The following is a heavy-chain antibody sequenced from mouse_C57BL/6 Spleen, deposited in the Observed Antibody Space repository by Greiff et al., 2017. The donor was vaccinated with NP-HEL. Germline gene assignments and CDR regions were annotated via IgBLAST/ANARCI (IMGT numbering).Heavy chain of an antibody. CDR2: IDPANGNT. V-gene: IGHV14-3*01. J-gene: IGHJ2*01. CDR3: AINRGITTVVATRVWFDY. Sequence: VQLQQSVAELVRPGASVKLSCTASGFNIKNTYMHWVKQRPEQGLEWIGRIDPANGNTKYAPKFQGKATLTVDKSSSTAYMQLSSLTSEDSAVYYCAINRGITTVVATRVWFDYWGQGTTLTVSS. D-gene: IGHD1-1*01. CDR1: GFNIKNTY.